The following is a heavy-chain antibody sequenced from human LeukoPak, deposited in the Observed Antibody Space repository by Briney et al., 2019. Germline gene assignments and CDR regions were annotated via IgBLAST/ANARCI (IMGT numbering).Heavy chain of an antibody. J-gene: IGHJ4*02. V-gene: IGHV3-21*01. CDR2: IISSSSYI. CDR3: ARVDLKAARPFDY. Sequence: GGSLRLSCAASGFTFSSYSMNWGRQAPGKGLEWVSSIISSSSYIYYADSVKGRFTISRDNAKNSLYLQMNSLRAEDTAVYYCARVDLKAARPFDYWGQGTLVTVSS. CDR1: GFTFSSYS. D-gene: IGHD6-25*01.